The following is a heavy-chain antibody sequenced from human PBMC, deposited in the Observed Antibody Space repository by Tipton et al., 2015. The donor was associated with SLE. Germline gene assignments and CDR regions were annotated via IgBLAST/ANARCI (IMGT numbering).Heavy chain of an antibody. CDR2: IYYSGTT. CDR1: RGSITISHYY. V-gene: IGHV4-39*07. Sequence: TLSLTCTVSRGSITISHYYWGWVRQSPGKGLEWIGTIYYSGTTYYNPSLVDRVTISLDTSNNQFSLKLNHVTAADTAVYYCARITVATNRYNFYYMDVWGKGTTVTVSS. D-gene: IGHD5-12*01. J-gene: IGHJ6*03. CDR3: ARITVATNRYNFYYMDV.